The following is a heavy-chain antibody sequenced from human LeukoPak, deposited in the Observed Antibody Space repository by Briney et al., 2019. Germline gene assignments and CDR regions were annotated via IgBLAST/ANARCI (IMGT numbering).Heavy chain of an antibody. J-gene: IGHJ6*03. CDR1: GFAFDIHG. Sequence: PGGSLRLSCAASGFAFDIHGMNWVRQAPGKGLEWVSGIIPSGSTTYYADSVKGRFTISRDNSKSTVFLQMNSLRPEDTAAYFCSRDPKLVNYYYYYYMDVWGKGTTVTVSS. V-gene: IGHV3-23*01. D-gene: IGHD3-9*01. CDR3: SRDPKLVNYYYYYYMDV. CDR2: IIPSGSTT.